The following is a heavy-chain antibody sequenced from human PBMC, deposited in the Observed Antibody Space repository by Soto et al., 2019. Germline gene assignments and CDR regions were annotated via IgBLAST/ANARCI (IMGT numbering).Heavy chain of an antibody. CDR1: GFTFSTYP. V-gene: IGHV3-23*01. Sequence: GGSLRLSCAASGFTFSTYPMNWVRQAPGKGLEWVSGISGSGISTFYVVTVKGRFTISRDNSKNTVFLQINSLRAEDTAIYYCVKFPVITASYYYQDMDVWGQGTTVTVSS. J-gene: IGHJ6*03. D-gene: IGHD4-4*01. CDR3: VKFPVITASYYYQDMDV. CDR2: ISGSGIST.